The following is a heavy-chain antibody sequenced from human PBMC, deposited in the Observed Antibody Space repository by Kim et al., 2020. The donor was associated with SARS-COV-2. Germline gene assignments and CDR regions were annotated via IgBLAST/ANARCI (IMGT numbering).Heavy chain of an antibody. D-gene: IGHD3-3*01. CDR1: GYTFTSYA. CDR2: INTNTGNP. CDR3: ARDHYDFWSGYQGQWLVRWFDP. V-gene: IGHV7-4-1*02. J-gene: IGHJ5*02. Sequence: ASVKVSCKASGYTFTSYAMNWVRQAPGQGLEWMGWINTNTGNPTYAQGFTGRFVFSLDTSVSTAYLQISSLKAEDTAVYYCARDHYDFWSGYQGQWLVRWFDPWGQGTLVTVSS.